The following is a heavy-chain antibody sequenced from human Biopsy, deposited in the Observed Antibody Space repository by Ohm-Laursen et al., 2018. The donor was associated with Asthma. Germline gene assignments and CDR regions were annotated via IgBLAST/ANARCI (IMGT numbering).Heavy chain of an antibody. CDR1: GGPYGALA. D-gene: IGHD2-2*01. CDR3: ARDGAQMRNDAWQTAFDI. J-gene: IGHJ3*02. Sequence: SSVKVSCKASGGPYGALAISWMRQAPGHGLEWMGGFIPILGTTTHAQQFQGRVTFSADKTTGTVYMELSRLTSEDTAVYFCARDGAQMRNDAWQTAFDIWGQGTSVTVFS. CDR2: FIPILGTT. V-gene: IGHV1-69*06.